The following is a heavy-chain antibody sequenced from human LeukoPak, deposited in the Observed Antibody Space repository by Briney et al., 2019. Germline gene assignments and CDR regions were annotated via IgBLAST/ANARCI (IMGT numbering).Heavy chain of an antibody. Sequence: GGSLRLSCAASGFTFSSYAMSWVRQAPGKGLEWVSAISGSGGSTYYADSVKGRFTISRDNSKNTLYLQMNSLRAEDTAVYYCAKAGRITMIVVVTNVDYWGQGTLVTVSS. CDR1: GFTFSSYA. D-gene: IGHD3-22*01. CDR3: AKAGRITMIVVVTNVDY. J-gene: IGHJ4*02. V-gene: IGHV3-23*01. CDR2: ISGSGGST.